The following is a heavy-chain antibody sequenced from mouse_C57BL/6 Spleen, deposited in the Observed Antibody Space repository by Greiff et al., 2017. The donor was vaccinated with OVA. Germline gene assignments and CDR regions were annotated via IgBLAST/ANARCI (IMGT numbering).Heavy chain of an antibody. CDR1: GYTFTSYW. CDR3: ARGGWFTKGDY. D-gene: IGHD2-3*01. CDR2: IDPSDSYT. V-gene: IGHV1-69*01. Sequence: VQLQQPGAELVMPGASVKLSCKASGYTFTSYWMHWVKQRPGQGLEWIGEIDPSDSYTNYNQKFKGKSTLTVDKSSSTAYMQLSSLTSEDSAVYYCARGGWFTKGDYWGQGTTLTVSS. J-gene: IGHJ2*01.